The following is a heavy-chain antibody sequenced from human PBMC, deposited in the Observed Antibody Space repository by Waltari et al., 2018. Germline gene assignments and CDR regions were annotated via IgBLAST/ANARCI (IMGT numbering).Heavy chain of an antibody. CDR3: ARGSPTIFGVDPIDY. D-gene: IGHD3-3*01. CDR1: GYTLPELS. Sequence: VQLVQSGAEVKKPGASVKVSCKVSGYTLPELSMHWVRQAPGKGLEWVSVIYSGGSTYYADSVKGRFTISRDNSKNTLYLQMNSLRAEDTAVYYCARGSPTIFGVDPIDYWGQGTLVTVSS. J-gene: IGHJ4*02. CDR2: IYSGGST. V-gene: IGHV3-53*01.